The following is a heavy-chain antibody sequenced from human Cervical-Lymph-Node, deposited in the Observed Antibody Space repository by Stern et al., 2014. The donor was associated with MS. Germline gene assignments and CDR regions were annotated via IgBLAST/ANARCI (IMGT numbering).Heavy chain of an antibody. Sequence: QVQLVQSGAEVKKPGASVKVSCKASGYTFTSYGISWVRQAPGQGLEWMGWLGSSSWNTNYAQKLQGSVTMTTDTSTSTAYMELRSLRSDDTAVYYCARGLLGSENAFDIWGQGTMVTVSS. J-gene: IGHJ3*02. D-gene: IGHD2-15*01. CDR3: ARGLLGSENAFDI. V-gene: IGHV1-18*01. CDR1: GYTFTSYG. CDR2: LGSSSWNT.